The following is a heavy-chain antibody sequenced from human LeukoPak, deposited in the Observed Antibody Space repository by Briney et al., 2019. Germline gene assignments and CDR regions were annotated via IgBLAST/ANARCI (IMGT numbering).Heavy chain of an antibody. CDR3: AKWSTANDY. V-gene: IGHV3-30*18. J-gene: IGHJ4*02. Sequence: GGSLRLSCAASGFTFSSYGMHWVRQAPGKGLEWVAVISYDGSNKYYADSVKGRFTISRDNSKNTLYLRMNSLRAEDTAVYYCAKWSTANDYWGQGTLVTVSS. D-gene: IGHD4/OR15-4a*01. CDR2: ISYDGSNK. CDR1: GFTFSSYG.